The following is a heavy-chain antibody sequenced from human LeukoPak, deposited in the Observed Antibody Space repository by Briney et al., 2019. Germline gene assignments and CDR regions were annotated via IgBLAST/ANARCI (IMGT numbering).Heavy chain of an antibody. Sequence: ASVNVSCKASAYNFSTYGFCWVRQAPGHGLEWMGWISANSGKTTYAQKFQGRVTMTTDTSTTTAYMELRTLRPDDTAVYYCAKVAGDRMDYWGQGTLVTVSS. V-gene: IGHV1-18*01. D-gene: IGHD6-13*01. CDR2: ISANSGKT. J-gene: IGHJ4*02. CDR3: AKVAGDRMDY. CDR1: AYNFSTYG.